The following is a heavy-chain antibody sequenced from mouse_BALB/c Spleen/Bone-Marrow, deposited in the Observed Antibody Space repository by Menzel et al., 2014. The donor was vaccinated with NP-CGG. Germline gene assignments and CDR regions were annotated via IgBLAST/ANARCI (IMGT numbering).Heavy chain of an antibody. V-gene: IGHV5-2*01. CDR2: INSDGGST. Sequence: EVKLMESGGGLVQPGESLKLSCESNEYEFPSHDMSWVRKTQEKRLELVAAINSDGGSTYYPDTMERRFIISRDNTKKTLYLQMSSLRSEDTALYYCARHNYRYDDYAMDYWGQGTSVTVSS. CDR1: EYEFPSHD. CDR3: ARHNYRYDDYAMDY. J-gene: IGHJ4*01. D-gene: IGHD2-14*01.